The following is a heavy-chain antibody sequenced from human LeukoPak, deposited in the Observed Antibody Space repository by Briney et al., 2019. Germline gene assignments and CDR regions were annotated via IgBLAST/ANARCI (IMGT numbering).Heavy chain of an antibody. Sequence: PGGSLRLSCAASGFTFSNAWMSWVRQAPGKGLEWVGRIKSKTDGGTTDYAAPVKGRFTISRDDSKNTLYLQMNSLKTEDTAVYYCTTHSGSYYYYYYYMDVWGKGTTVTVSS. CDR3: TTHSGSYYYYYYYMDV. D-gene: IGHD3-22*01. CDR1: GFTFSNAW. CDR2: IKSKTDGGTT. J-gene: IGHJ6*03. V-gene: IGHV3-15*01.